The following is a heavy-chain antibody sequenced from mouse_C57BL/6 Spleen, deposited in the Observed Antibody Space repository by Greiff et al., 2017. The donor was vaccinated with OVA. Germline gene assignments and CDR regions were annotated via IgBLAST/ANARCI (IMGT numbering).Heavy chain of an antibody. Sequence: QVQLKESGPELVKPGASVKISCKASGYAFSSSWMNWVKQRPGKGLEWIGRIYPGDGDTNYNGKFKGKATLTADKSSSTAYMQLSSLTSEDSAVYFCARGAGTNFDYWGQGTTLTVSS. J-gene: IGHJ2*01. CDR3: ARGAGTNFDY. D-gene: IGHD4-1*01. CDR2: IYPGDGDT. V-gene: IGHV1-82*01. CDR1: GYAFSSSW.